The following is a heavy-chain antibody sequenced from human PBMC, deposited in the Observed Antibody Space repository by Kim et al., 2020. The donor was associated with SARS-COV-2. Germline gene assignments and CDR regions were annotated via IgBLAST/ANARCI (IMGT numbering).Heavy chain of an antibody. CDR1: GGSISSSSYY. CDR2: IYYSGST. V-gene: IGHV4-39*01. D-gene: IGHD5-18*01. Sequence: SETLSLTCTVSGGSISSSSYYWGWIRQPPGKGLEWIGSIYYSGSTYYNPSLKSRVTISVDTSKNQFSLKLSSVTAADTAVYYCARRHTAMVMYNWFDPWGQGTLVTVSS. J-gene: IGHJ5*02. CDR3: ARRHTAMVMYNWFDP.